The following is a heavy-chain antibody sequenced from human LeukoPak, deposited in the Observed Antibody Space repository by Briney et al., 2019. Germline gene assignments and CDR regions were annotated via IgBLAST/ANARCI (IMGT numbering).Heavy chain of an antibody. V-gene: IGHV3-66*01. D-gene: IGHD7-27*01. CDR3: ARDDNWGFDY. J-gene: IGHJ4*02. CDR1: GFTVSSNY. Sequence: GSLRLSCAASGFTVSSNYMSWVRQAPVKGLEWVSVIHSGGSTVYANSVKGRFTISRDNAKNSLYLQMNSLRAEDTAFYYCARDDNWGFDYWGQGALVTVSS. CDR2: IHSGGST.